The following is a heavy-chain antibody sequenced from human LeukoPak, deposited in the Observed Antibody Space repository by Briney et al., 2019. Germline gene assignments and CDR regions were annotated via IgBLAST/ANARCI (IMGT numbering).Heavy chain of an antibody. CDR3: ARGRGRTYCGGDCYPDY. V-gene: IGHV1-8*02. CDR1: GYTFISYY. CDR2: MNPNSGNT. J-gene: IGHJ4*02. Sequence: GASVKVSCKASGYTFISYYMHWVRQAPGQGLEWMGWMNPNSGNTGYAQKFQGRVTMTRNTSISTAYMELSSLKSEDTAMYYCARGRGRTYCGGDCYPDYWGQGTLVTVSS. D-gene: IGHD2-21*02.